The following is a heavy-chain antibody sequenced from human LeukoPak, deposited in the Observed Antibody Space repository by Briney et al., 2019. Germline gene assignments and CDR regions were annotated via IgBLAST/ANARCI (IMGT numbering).Heavy chain of an antibody. CDR1: GGSISSYY. Sequence: SETLSLTCTVSGGSISSYYWSWIRQPPGKGLEWIGVINHSGSTNYNPSLKSRVTISVDTSKNQFSLKLSSVTAADTAVYYCARSRRKYCSGGSCLIFDYWGQGTLVTVSS. CDR3: ARSRRKYCSGGSCLIFDY. CDR2: INHSGST. V-gene: IGHV4-34*01. J-gene: IGHJ4*02. D-gene: IGHD2-15*01.